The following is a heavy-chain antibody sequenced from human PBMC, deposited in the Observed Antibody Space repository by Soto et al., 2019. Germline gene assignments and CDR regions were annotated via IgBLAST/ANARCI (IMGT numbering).Heavy chain of an antibody. CDR2: VYYTGST. CDR1: GGSFSGYY. V-gene: IGHV4-34*11. D-gene: IGHD3-22*01. Sequence: SSETLSLTCAVYGGSFSGYYWSWMRQSPGKELEWIGYVYYTGSTNYNPSLKSRVTISVDRSKNQFSLKLTSANAADTAVYYCARGRTVRNYADDSSDYFYFFDYWGQGTQVTVSS. J-gene: IGHJ4*02. CDR3: ARGRTVRNYADDSSDYFYFFDY.